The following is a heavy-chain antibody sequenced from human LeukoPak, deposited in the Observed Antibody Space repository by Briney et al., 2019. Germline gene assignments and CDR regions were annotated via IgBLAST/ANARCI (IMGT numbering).Heavy chain of an antibody. D-gene: IGHD3-22*01. V-gene: IGHV4-31*03. CDR2: IYYSGST. CDR3: ATTGSGYYPTVGY. CDR1: GGSISSGGYY. Sequence: SETLSLTCTVSGGSISSGGYYWSWIRQHPGKGLEWIGYIYYSGSTYYNPSLKSRVTISVDTSKNQFSLKLSSVTAADTAVYYCATTGSGYYPTVGYWGQGTLVTVSS. J-gene: IGHJ4*02.